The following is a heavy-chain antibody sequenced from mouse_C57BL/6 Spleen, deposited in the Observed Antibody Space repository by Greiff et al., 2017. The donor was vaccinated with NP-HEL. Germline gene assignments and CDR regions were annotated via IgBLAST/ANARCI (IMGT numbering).Heavy chain of an antibody. Sequence: QVQLQQPGAELVMPGASVKLSCKASGYTFTSYWMHWVKQRPGQGLEWIGEIDPSDSYTNYNQKFKGKSTLTVDKSSSTAYMQLSSLTSEDSAVYYCARRSSPYWYFDVWGTGTTVTVSS. CDR3: ARRSSPYWYFDV. CDR2: IDPSDSYT. D-gene: IGHD1-1*01. J-gene: IGHJ1*03. V-gene: IGHV1-69*01. CDR1: GYTFTSYW.